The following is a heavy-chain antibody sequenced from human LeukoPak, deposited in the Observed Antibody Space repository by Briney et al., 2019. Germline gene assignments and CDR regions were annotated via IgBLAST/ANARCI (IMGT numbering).Heavy chain of an antibody. CDR1: VLSFRSYW. CDR3: ASGLWFLGY. CDR2: INSDGSCT. D-gene: IGHD3-10*01. Sequence: QSGWLLRLSCGASVLSFRSYWMHWVGQDTGQWLLWVSRINSDGSCTSYADSVKGRFTISRDNAKNTLYLQMNSLRAEDTAVYYCASGLWFLGYWGQGTLVTVSS. V-gene: IGHV3-74*01. J-gene: IGHJ4*02.